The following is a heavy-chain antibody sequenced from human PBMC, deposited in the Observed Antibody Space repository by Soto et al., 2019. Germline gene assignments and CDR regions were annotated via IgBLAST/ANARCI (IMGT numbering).Heavy chain of an antibody. J-gene: IGHJ4*02. CDR3: ARDSDYCTGGSCYGNFDF. V-gene: IGHV4-31*03. CDR1: GGSISSGTYY. D-gene: IGHD2-15*01. Sequence: QVQLQESGPGLVKPSQTLSLTCTVSGGSISSGTYYWTWVRQRPGEGLEWIGFISHSGRTYYNPSLKSRAAISVDTSENQFYLRLSSVTAADTAVYFCARDSDYCTGGSCYGNFDFWGQGTLVTVSS. CDR2: ISHSGRT.